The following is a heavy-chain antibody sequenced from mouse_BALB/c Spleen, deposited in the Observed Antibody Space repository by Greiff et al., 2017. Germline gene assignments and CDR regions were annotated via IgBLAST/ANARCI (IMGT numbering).Heavy chain of an antibody. J-gene: IGHJ3*01. CDR3: VRKGITTDFAY. Sequence: EVNLVESGGGLVQPKGSLKLSCAASGFTFNTYAMNWVRQAPGKGLEWVARIRSKSNNYATYYADSVKDRFTISRDDSQSMLYLQMNNLKTEDTAMYYCVRKGITTDFAYWGQGTLVTVSA. CDR1: GFTFNTYA. D-gene: IGHD1-1*01. CDR2: IRSKSNNYAT. V-gene: IGHV10-1*02.